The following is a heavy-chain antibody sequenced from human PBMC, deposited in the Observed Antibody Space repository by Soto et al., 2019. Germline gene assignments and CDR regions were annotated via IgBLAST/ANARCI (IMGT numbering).Heavy chain of an antibody. Sequence: SETLSLTCGVYGGSLSDYYWSWIRQPPGKGLEWIGEISHSGSTNYNPSLKSRVTISVDTSKNQFSLTLTSVTAADTAVYYCARDEHYYDRGGQYPYYYGMDVWGQGTSVTVSS. D-gene: IGHD3-22*01. V-gene: IGHV4-34*01. CDR1: GGSLSDYY. CDR3: ARDEHYYDRGGQYPYYYGMDV. J-gene: IGHJ6*02. CDR2: ISHSGST.